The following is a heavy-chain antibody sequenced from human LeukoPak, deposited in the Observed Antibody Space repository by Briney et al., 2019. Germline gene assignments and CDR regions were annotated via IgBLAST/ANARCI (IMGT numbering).Heavy chain of an antibody. D-gene: IGHD6-19*01. V-gene: IGHV3-23*01. CDR3: AKVWAPMQWPERVYYFDY. J-gene: IGHJ4*02. Sequence: QTGGSLRLSCAASGFTFSSYAMSWVRQAPGKGLEWASAISGSGGSTYYADSVKGRFTISRDNSKNTLYLQMNSLRAEDTAVYYCAKVWAPMQWPERVYYFDYWGQGTLVTVSS. CDR1: GFTFSSYA. CDR2: ISGSGGST.